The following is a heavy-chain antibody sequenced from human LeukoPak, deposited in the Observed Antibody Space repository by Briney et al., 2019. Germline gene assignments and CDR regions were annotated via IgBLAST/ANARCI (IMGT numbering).Heavy chain of an antibody. CDR3: ARHLSGVTGYTYGRGIDY. J-gene: IGHJ4*02. CDR2: IKKEGSEK. V-gene: IGHV3-7*01. Sequence: PGGSLRLSCAASRFTFSSYWMSWVRQAPGKGLEWVANIKKEGSEKYYVDSVKGRFTISRDNAKTSLYLQMNSLRAEDTAVYYCARHLSGVTGYTYGRGIDYWGQGTLVTVSS. D-gene: IGHD5-18*01. CDR1: RFTFSSYW.